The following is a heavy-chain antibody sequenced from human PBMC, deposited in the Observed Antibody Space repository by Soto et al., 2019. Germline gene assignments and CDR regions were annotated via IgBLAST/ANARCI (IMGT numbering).Heavy chain of an antibody. Sequence: SETLSLTCAVYGGSFSGYYWSWIRQPPGKGLEWIGEINHSGSTNYNPSLKSRVTISVDTSKNQFSLKLSSVTAADTAVYYCARVGAGRWAIAAAGTRYYYMDVWGKGTTVTVSS. J-gene: IGHJ6*03. V-gene: IGHV4-34*01. D-gene: IGHD6-13*01. CDR3: ARVGAGRWAIAAAGTRYYYMDV. CDR1: GGSFSGYY. CDR2: INHSGST.